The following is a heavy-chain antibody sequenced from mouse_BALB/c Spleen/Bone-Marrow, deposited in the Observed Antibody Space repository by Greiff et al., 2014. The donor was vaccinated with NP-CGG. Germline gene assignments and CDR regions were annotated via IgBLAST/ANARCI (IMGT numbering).Heavy chain of an antibody. J-gene: IGHJ1*01. CDR3: ASYYGSSWYFDV. V-gene: IGHV1-18*01. CDR1: GYSFTGYT. CDR2: INPYNGGT. Sequence: EVQLQQSGPELVKPGASMKISCKASGYSFTGYTMNWVKQSHRKNLEWIGLINPYNGGTSYNQKFKGKATLTVDKSSRTAYMEFLSLTSEDSAVYYCASYYGSSWYFDVWGAGTTVTVSS. D-gene: IGHD1-1*01.